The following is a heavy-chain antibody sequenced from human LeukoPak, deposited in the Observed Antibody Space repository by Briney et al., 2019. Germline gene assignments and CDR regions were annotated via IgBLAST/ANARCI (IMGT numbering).Heavy chain of an antibody. CDR2: ISGSGGRT. CDR1: GITLSNYG. D-gene: IGHD3-22*01. J-gene: IGHJ4*02. Sequence: PGGSLRLSCAASGITLSNYGMSWVRLAPGKGLEWVAGISGSGGRTNYADSVKGWFTISRDNAKNTLYLQMNSLRAEDTAVYFCAKRGVVIRVILVGFHKEAYYFDSWGQGALVTVSS. CDR3: AKRGVVIRVILVGFHKEAYYFDS. V-gene: IGHV3-23*01.